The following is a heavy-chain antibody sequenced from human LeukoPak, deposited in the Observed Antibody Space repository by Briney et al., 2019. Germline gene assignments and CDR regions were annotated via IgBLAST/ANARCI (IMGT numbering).Heavy chain of an antibody. CDR1: GFTFSSSW. J-gene: IGHJ6*03. Sequence: GGSLRLSCATSGFTFSSSWMSWVRQATGKGLEWVANIKQEGSVKYYVDSVKGRFTISSDNAKNSLYLQMNSLRAEDTAVYYCARGGYDYVWGSYRYDYYYYMDVWGKGTTVTVSS. D-gene: IGHD3-16*02. V-gene: IGHV3-7*01. CDR3: ARGGYDYVWGSYRYDYYYYMDV. CDR2: IKQEGSVK.